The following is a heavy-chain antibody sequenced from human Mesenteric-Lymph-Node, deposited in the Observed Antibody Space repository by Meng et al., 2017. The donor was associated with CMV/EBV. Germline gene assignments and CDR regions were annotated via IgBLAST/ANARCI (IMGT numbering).Heavy chain of an antibody. J-gene: IGHJ4*02. CDR3: ARRLPHYGSGSQSLEY. Sequence: SETLSLTCAVYGGSFSGNYWSWIRQPPGKGLEWIGEIAHDGSTNYHPSLKSRVIISVDTSKNQFSLKLRSVTAADTAVYYCARRLPHYGSGSQSLEYWGQGTLVTVSS. D-gene: IGHD3-10*01. CDR1: GGSFSGNY. V-gene: IGHV4-34*01. CDR2: IAHDGST.